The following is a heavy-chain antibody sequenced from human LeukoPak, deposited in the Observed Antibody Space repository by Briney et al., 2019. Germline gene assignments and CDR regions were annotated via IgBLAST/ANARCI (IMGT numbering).Heavy chain of an antibody. Sequence: GASVKVSCKASGGTFSSYAISWVRQAPGQGLEWMGWISDYNGNTNYAQKLQGRVTMTTDTSTSTAYMELRSLRSDDTAVYYCARLKMATNPYYYYYMDVWGKGTTVTISS. J-gene: IGHJ6*03. CDR1: GGTFSSYA. CDR3: ARLKMATNPYYYYYMDV. D-gene: IGHD5-24*01. CDR2: ISDYNGNT. V-gene: IGHV1-18*01.